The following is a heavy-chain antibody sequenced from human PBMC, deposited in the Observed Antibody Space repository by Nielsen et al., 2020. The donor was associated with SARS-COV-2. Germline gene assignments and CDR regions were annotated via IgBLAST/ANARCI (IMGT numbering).Heavy chain of an antibody. J-gene: IGHJ3*01. CDR3: ASELDDYAFDV. Sequence: GGSLRLSCAASGFTFSSYAMSWVRQAPGKGLEWVSYISSSGATIHNADSVKGRFTISRDNAKNSLYLQINSLRAEDTAVYYCASELDDYAFDVWGQGTMVTVSS. CDR1: GFTFSSYA. V-gene: IGHV3-48*04. CDR2: ISSSGATI. D-gene: IGHD3-16*01.